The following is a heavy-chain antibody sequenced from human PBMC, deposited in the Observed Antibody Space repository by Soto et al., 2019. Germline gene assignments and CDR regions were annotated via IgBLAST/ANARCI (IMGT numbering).Heavy chain of an antibody. Sequence: EVQLLESGGGLVQPGGSLRLYCAASGFTFSAYAMSWFRQAPGKGLEWVSAISGTSPSTYYADSVQGRFSISTDSSRKMLFLQMNTLRVEDTAVYCCATRIFGVESWGQGSLVTVSS. CDR3: ATRIFGVES. J-gene: IGHJ5*02. V-gene: IGHV3-23*01. D-gene: IGHD3-3*01. CDR2: ISGTSPST. CDR1: GFTFSAYA.